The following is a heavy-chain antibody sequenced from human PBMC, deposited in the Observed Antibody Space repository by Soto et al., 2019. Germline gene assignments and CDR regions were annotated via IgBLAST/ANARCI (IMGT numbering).Heavy chain of an antibody. CDR2: ISPRGTTT. CDR1: GFPFSSYY. CDR3: ARGHAPDFYWYFDV. Sequence: QVQLVQSGAEVKKPGASVKVSCRASGFPFSSYYMHWVRQAPGQGLEWVAMISPRGTTTFYAESSQGRVTVTRDTSTSTVFMEVGSLRSDDTAIYYCARGHAPDFYWYFDVWGRGTLVNVSS. V-gene: IGHV1-46*01. J-gene: IGHJ2*01.